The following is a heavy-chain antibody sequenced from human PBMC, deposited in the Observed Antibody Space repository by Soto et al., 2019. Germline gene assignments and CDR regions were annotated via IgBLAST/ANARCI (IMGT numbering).Heavy chain of an antibody. CDR3: ARVGGWGAWDY. CDR1: GLTFSGSA. CDR2: ISVTGAST. V-gene: IGHV3-23*01. J-gene: IGHJ4*02. Sequence: GGSLRLSCAASGLTFSGSAMSWVRQAPGKGLEWVSSISVTGASTYYADSVQGRFTVSRDNSKDTFFLEMNSLRSEDTAVYYCARVGGWGAWDYWGQGTLVTVSS. D-gene: IGHD3-10*01.